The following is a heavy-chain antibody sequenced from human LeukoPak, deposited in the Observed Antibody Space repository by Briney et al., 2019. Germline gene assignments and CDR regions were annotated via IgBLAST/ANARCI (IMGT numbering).Heavy chain of an antibody. D-gene: IGHD6-19*01. CDR2: IWYDGSNK. V-gene: IGHV3-33*01. CDR1: GFTFSSYG. CDR3: ARTGYSSGWYCDY. Sequence: GGSLRLSCAASGFTFSSYGMHWVRQAPGKGLEGVAVIWYDGSNKYYADSVKGRFTISRDNSKNTLYLQMNSLRAEDTAVYYCARTGYSSGWYCDYWGQGTLVTVSS. J-gene: IGHJ4*02.